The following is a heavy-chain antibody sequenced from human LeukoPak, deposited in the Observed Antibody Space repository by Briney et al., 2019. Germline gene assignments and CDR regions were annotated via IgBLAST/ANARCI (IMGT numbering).Heavy chain of an antibody. CDR3: ARAYPATQSIDY. D-gene: IGHD2-15*01. V-gene: IGHV4-30-2*01. J-gene: IGHJ4*02. CDR1: GGSISSGGYY. Sequence: PSQTLSLTCTVSGGSISSGGYYWSWIRQPPGKGLEWIGYIYHSGSTYYNPSLKSRVTISVDRSKNQFSLKLSSVTAADTAVYYCARAYPATQSIDYWGQGTLVTVSS. CDR2: IYHSGST.